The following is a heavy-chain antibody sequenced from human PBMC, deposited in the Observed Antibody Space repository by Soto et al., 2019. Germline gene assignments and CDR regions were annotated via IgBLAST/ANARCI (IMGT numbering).Heavy chain of an antibody. CDR3: AKRIVVAGLDH. CDR2: ITGGGDVT. Sequence: EVQLLESGGGLVQPGGSLRLSCAASGFTFSSYAITWVRQAPGKGLEWVSLITGGGDVTYYADSVKGRFIISRDNSKNTLYLQMNSLRGEDTAVYYCAKRIVVAGLDHWGQGTLVSVSS. D-gene: IGHD6-19*01. V-gene: IGHV3-23*01. CDR1: GFTFSSYA. J-gene: IGHJ4*02.